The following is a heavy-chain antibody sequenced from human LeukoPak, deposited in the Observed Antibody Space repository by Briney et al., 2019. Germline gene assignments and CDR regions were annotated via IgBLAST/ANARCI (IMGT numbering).Heavy chain of an antibody. CDR1: GFTFSSFW. D-gene: IGHD1-26*01. V-gene: IGHV3-30-3*01. Sequence: GGSLRLSCAASGFTFSSFWMSWVRQAPGKGLEWVAGISYDGTNKYYADSVKGRFTISRDNSRNTLYLQMNSLKTEDTAVYYCTTGIGTIDYWGQGTLATVSS. CDR3: TTGIGTIDY. CDR2: ISYDGTNK. J-gene: IGHJ4*02.